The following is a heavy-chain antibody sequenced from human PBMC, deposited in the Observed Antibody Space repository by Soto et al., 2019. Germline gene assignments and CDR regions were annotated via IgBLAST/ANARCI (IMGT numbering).Heavy chain of an antibody. CDR1: GGSISSSSYF. V-gene: IGHV4-39*07. Sequence: PSETLSLTCTVSGGSISSSSYFWGWIRQPPGKGLEWIGYIYHSGSTYYNPSLKSRVTISVDRSKNQFSLKLSSVTAADTAVYYCARTPTPWGQGTLVTVSS. D-gene: IGHD1-26*01. CDR3: ARTPTP. CDR2: IYHSGST. J-gene: IGHJ5*02.